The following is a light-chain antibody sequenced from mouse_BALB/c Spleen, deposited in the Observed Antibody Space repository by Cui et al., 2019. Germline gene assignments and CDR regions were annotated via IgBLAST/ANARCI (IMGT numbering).Light chain of an antibody. CDR1: SSVRSSY. Sequence: QIVLTQSPASMSASPGEKVTLTCSASSSVRSSYLYWYQHKPGSSPKLWIYSTSNLASGVPARFSGSGSGTSYSLTISSMEAEDTASYFCHQWSSYPPTFGAGTKLELK. J-gene: IGKJ5*01. CDR2: STS. CDR3: HQWSSYPPT. V-gene: IGKV4-79*01.